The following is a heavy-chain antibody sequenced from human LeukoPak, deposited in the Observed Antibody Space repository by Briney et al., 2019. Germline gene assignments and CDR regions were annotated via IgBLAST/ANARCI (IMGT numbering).Heavy chain of an antibody. CDR3: ARGQGNYDFWSGPQYYFDY. V-gene: IGHV4-59*11. CDR2: IYYSGST. Sequence: SETLSLTCTVSGGSISSHYWSWIRQPPGKGLEWIGYIYYSGSTNYNPSLKSRVTISVDTSKNQFSLKLSSVTAADTAVYYCARGQGNYDFWSGPQYYFDYWGQGTLVTVSS. CDR1: GGSISSHY. D-gene: IGHD3-3*01. J-gene: IGHJ4*02.